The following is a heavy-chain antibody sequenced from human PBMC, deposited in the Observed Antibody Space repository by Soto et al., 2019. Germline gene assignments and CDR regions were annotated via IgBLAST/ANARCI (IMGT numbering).Heavy chain of an antibody. V-gene: IGHV1-69*13. CDR2: IVPIFGKA. CDR1: GGTFSDSV. CDR3: ARGRDGSNYYFDY. Sequence: SVKVSCKASGGTFSDSVTSWVRQAPGQGLEWMGGIVPIFGKANLAEKFQDRVTITADESTSTAYMELSSLRSEDSAVYYCARGRDGSNYYFDYWGQGTMVTVYS. J-gene: IGHJ4*02. D-gene: IGHD3-10*01.